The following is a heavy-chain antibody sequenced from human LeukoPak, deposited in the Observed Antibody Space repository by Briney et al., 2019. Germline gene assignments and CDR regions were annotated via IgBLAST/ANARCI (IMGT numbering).Heavy chain of an antibody. CDR3: ARSDRSGSGSYYYFDY. CDR2: IYPGDSDT. CDR1: GYSFTSYW. D-gene: IGHD3-10*01. J-gene: IGHJ4*02. V-gene: IGHV5-51*01. Sequence: GESLKISCKGSGYSFTSYWIGWVRQMPGKGLGWMGIIYPGDSDTRYSPSFQGQVTISADKSISTAYLQWSSLKASDTAMYYCARSDRSGSGSYYYFDYWGQGTLVTVSS.